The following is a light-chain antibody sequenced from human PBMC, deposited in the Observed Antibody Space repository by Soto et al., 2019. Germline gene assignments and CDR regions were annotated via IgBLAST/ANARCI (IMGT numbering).Light chain of an antibody. CDR2: GAS. J-gene: IGKJ1*01. CDR3: QQYGSSGT. Sequence: ETVMTQSPATLSVSPGEGATLSCRASQSVRSNLAWYQQKPGQAPRLLIYGASNRATGIPDRFSGSGSGTDFTLTISRLEPEDFAVYYCQQYGSSGTFGQGTKVDIK. CDR1: QSVRSN. V-gene: IGKV3-20*01.